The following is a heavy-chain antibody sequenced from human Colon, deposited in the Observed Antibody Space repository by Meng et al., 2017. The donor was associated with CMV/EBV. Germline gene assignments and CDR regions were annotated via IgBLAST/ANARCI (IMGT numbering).Heavy chain of an antibody. CDR3: AREAIFGVVREYYFDY. J-gene: IGHJ4*02. D-gene: IGHD3-3*01. V-gene: IGHV3-7*01. CDR1: GFTFSGSA. Sequence: GESLKISCAASGFTFSGSAMHWVRQAPGKGLELVANINQDGSDIHYGGSVKGRFTISRDNAKSSLYLQMNSLRAEDSAVYYCAREAIFGVVREYYFDYWGQGTPVTVSS. CDR2: INQDGSDI.